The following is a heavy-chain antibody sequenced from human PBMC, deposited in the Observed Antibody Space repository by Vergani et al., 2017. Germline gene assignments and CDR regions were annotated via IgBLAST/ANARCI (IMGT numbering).Heavy chain of an antibody. J-gene: IGHJ4*02. CDR3: AKAYLTYYYDSSGYFDY. Sequence: EVQLVESGGGLVQPGRSLRLSCAASGFTFDDYAMHWVRQAPGKGLEWVSGISWNSGSIGYADSVKGRFTISRDNAKNSLYLQMNRLRAEDTAWYYCAKAYLTYYYDSSGYFDYWGQGTLVTVSS. V-gene: IGHV3-9*01. D-gene: IGHD3-22*01. CDR1: GFTFDDYA. CDR2: ISWNSGSI.